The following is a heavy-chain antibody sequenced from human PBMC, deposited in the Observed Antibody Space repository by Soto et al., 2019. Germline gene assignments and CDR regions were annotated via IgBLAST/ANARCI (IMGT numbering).Heavy chain of an antibody. Sequence: SETLSLTCTVSGGSISSGGYYWSWIRQHPGKGLEWIGYIYYSGSTYYNPSLKSRVTISVDTSKNQFSLKLSSVTAADTAVYSCSVATDARGINWLDTWGQGTLVTVSS. CDR2: IYYSGST. J-gene: IGHJ5*02. V-gene: IGHV4-31*03. CDR3: SVATDARGINWLDT. CDR1: GGSISSGGYY. D-gene: IGHD6-13*01.